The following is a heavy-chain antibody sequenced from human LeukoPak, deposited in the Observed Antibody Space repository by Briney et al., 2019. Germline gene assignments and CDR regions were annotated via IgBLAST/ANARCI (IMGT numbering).Heavy chain of an antibody. CDR2: INHSGST. V-gene: IGHV4-34*01. Sequence: SETLSLTCAVYGGSFSGYYWSWIRQPPGKGLEWIGGINHSGSTNYNPSLKSRVTISVDTSKNQFSLKLSSVTAADTAVYYCARKGGDIVVVPAAIRFDPWGQGTLVTVSS. CDR3: ARKGGDIVVVPAAIRFDP. J-gene: IGHJ5*02. D-gene: IGHD2-2*01. CDR1: GGSFSGYY.